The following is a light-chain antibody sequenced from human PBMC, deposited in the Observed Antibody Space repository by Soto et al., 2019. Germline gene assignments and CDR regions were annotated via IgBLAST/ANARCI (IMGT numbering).Light chain of an antibody. Sequence: QSVLTQPASVSGSPGQSITISCTGTSSDIGGYNFVSWYQQHPGKAPKLMIYDVSNRPSGISDRFSGSKSGNTASLTISGLQAEDEADYYCSTYTRSNRVFGGGTKSPS. V-gene: IGLV2-14*03. J-gene: IGLJ3*02. CDR3: STYTRSNRV. CDR1: SSDIGGYNF. CDR2: DVS.